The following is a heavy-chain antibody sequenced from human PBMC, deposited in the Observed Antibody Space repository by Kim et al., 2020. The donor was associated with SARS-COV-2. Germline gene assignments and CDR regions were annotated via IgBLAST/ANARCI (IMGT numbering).Heavy chain of an antibody. J-gene: IGHJ5*02. CDR2: IYYSGST. Sequence: SETLSLTCTVSGGSISSSSYYWGWIRQPPGKGLEWIGSIYYSGSTYYNPSLKSRVTISVDTSKNQFSLKLSSVTAADTAVYYCARRLSAPRRAANWFDPWGQGTLVTVSS. CDR3: ARRLSAPRRAANWFDP. V-gene: IGHV4-39*01. D-gene: IGHD2-15*01. CDR1: GGSISSSSYY.